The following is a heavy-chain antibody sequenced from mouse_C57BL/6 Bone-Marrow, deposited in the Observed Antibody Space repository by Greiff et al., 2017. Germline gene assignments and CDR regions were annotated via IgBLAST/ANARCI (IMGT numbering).Heavy chain of an antibody. V-gene: IGHV1-52*01. D-gene: IGHD2-3*01. CDR2: IDPSDSET. CDR1: GYTFTSYW. J-gene: IGHJ4*01. Sequence: VQLQQPGAELVRPGSSVKLSCKASGYTFTSYWMHWVKQRPIQGLEWIGNIDPSDSETHYNQKFKDKATLTVDKSSSTAYMQLSSLTSEDSAVYYCARCYDREAYYAMDYWGQGTSVTVSS. CDR3: ARCYDREAYYAMDY.